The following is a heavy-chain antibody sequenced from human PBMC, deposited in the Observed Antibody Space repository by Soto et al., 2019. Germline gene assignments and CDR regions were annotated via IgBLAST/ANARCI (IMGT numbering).Heavy chain of an antibody. D-gene: IGHD6-13*01. V-gene: IGHV1-46*01. CDR2: INPLPTSGST. Sequence: QVQLVQSGAEVKKPGASVKVSCKASGYIFTNYYIHWVRQAPGQGLEWMAIINPLPTSGSTNYAQKSQGRVTGTRDTSTSTVYMELSSLTSEDTAIYYCARDLTAAAYWGQGTLVTVSS. J-gene: IGHJ4*02. CDR3: ARDLTAAAY. CDR1: GYIFTNYY.